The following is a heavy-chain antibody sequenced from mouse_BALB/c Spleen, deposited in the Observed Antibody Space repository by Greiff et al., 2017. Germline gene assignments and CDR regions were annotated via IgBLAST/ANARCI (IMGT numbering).Heavy chain of an antibody. CDR1: GFTFSSFG. J-gene: IGHJ2*01. V-gene: IGHV5-17*02. Sequence: EVMLVESGGGLVQPGGSRKLSCAASGFTFSSFGMHWVRQAPEKGLEWVAYISSGSSTIYYADTVKGRFTISRDNPKNTLFLQMTSLRSEDTAMYYCARSGDGDYFDYWGQGTTLTVSS. CDR2: ISSGSSTI. D-gene: IGHD2-3*01. CDR3: ARSGDGDYFDY.